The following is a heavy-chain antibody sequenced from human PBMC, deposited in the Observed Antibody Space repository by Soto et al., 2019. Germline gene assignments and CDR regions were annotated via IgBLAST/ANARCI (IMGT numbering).Heavy chain of an antibody. V-gene: IGHV1-69*01. Sequence: QEQLVQSGAEVKKPGSSVKVSCKASGGLFSSYPISWVRQVPGQGLEWMGGIIPVFQTAYYTQRFEGRVTITEDESTNTAYMELSRLRSEDTAIYCCARGGSGYTWFNEFWGQGTLVTVSS. CDR1: GGLFSSYP. CDR2: IIPVFQTA. D-gene: IGHD3-22*01. J-gene: IGHJ4*02. CDR3: ARGGSGYTWFNEF.